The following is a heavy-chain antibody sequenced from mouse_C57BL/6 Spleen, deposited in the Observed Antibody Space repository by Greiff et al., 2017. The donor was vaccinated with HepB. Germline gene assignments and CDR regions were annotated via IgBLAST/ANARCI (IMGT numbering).Heavy chain of an antibody. Sequence: VQLQQSGAELVKPGASVKLSCKASGYTFTSYWMHWVKQRPGRGLEWIGRIDPNSGGTKYNEKFKSKATLTVDKPSSTAYMQISSLTSEDSAVYYCARWGVVAPYAMDYLGQGTSVTVSS. CDR1: GYTFTSYW. D-gene: IGHD1-1*01. V-gene: IGHV1-72*01. CDR3: ARWGVVAPYAMDY. J-gene: IGHJ4*01. CDR2: IDPNSGGT.